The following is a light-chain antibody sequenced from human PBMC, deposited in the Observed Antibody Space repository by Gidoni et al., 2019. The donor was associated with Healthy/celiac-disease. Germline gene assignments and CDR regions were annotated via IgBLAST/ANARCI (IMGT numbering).Light chain of an antibody. CDR2: EVS. Sequence: QSALTQPPSPPGSPGPSVTISCTGTSSDVGGYNYVSLYQQHPGKAPKLMIYEVSKRPSGVPDRFSGSKSGNTASLTVSGLQAEDEADYYCSSYAGSNIVVFGGGTKLTVL. J-gene: IGLJ2*01. CDR1: SSDVGGYNY. CDR3: SSYAGSNIVV. V-gene: IGLV2-8*01.